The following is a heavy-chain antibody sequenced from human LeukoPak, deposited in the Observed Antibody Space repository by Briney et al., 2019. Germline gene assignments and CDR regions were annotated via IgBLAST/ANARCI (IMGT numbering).Heavy chain of an antibody. J-gene: IGHJ4*02. V-gene: IGHV4-38-2*01. CDR1: GYSISSGYY. CDR3: ARLANWAV. Sequence: PSETLSLTCAVSGYSISSGYYWGWIRQPPGKGLEWIGSIYHSGSTYYNPPLKSRVTISVDASKNQFSLKLSSVTAADTAVYYCARLANWAVWGQGTLVTVSS. D-gene: IGHD7-27*01. CDR2: IYHSGST.